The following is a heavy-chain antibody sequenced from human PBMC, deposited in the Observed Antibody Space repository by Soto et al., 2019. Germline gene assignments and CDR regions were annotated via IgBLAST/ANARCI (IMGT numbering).Heavy chain of an antibody. CDR2: INAGNGNT. V-gene: IGHV1-3*01. CDR1: GYTFTSYA. J-gene: IGHJ6*02. Sequence: QVQLVQSGAEVKKPGASVKVSCKASGYTFTSYAMHWVRQAPGQRLEWMGWINAGNGNTKYSQKFQGRVTITRDTSASTAYMELSSLRSEDTAVYYYARSWEPQYYYYYGMDVWGQGTTVTVSS. CDR3: ARSWEPQYYYYYGMDV. D-gene: IGHD1-26*01.